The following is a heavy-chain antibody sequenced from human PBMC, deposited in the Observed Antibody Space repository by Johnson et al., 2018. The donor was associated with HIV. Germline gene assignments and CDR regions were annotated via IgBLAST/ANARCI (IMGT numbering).Heavy chain of an antibody. J-gene: IGHJ3*02. CDR2: IKQEGSEK. Sequence: VQLVESGGGLVQPGGSLRLSCAASGFTFSSYWMSWVRQAPGKGLEWVANIKQEGSEKYYVDSVKGRFTISRDNAKNSLYLQMNSLRAEDTAVYYFARDREEYSSGWAEGRAFDIWGQGTMVTVSS. D-gene: IGHD6-19*01. CDR3: ARDREEYSSGWAEGRAFDI. CDR1: GFTFSSYW. V-gene: IGHV3-7*01.